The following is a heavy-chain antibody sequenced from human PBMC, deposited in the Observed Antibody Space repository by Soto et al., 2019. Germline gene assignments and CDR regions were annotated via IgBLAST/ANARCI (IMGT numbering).Heavy chain of an antibody. D-gene: IGHD6-6*01. J-gene: IGHJ5*02. CDR2: IIPIFGTA. CDR1: GGTFSGYA. Sequence: QVQLVQSGAEVKKPGSSVKVSCKASGGTFSGYAISWVRQAPGQGLEWMGGIIPIFGTANYAQKFQGRVTITADESTSTDYMELSSLRSEDTAVYYCAVPDKYSSSRGASGFDPWGQGTLVTVSS. V-gene: IGHV1-69*01. CDR3: AVPDKYSSSRGASGFDP.